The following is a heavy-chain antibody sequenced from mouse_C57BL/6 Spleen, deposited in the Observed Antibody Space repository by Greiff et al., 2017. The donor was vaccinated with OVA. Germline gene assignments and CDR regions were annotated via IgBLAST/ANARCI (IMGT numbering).Heavy chain of an antibody. CDR1: GFTFSSYT. V-gene: IGHV5-9*01. J-gene: IGHJ1*03. D-gene: IGHD1-1*01. Sequence: EVQRVESGGGLVKPGGSLKLSCAASGFTFSSYTMSWVRQTPEKRLEWVATISGGGGNTYYPDSVKGRFTISSDNAQNTLYLQMSSLRSEDTALYYCARHDYYGSSYWYFDVWGTGTTVTVSS. CDR3: ARHDYYGSSYWYFDV. CDR2: ISGGGGNT.